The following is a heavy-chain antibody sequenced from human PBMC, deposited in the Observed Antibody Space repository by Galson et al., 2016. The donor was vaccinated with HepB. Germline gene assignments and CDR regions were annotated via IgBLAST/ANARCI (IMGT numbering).Heavy chain of an antibody. CDR1: GGSISSYY. J-gene: IGHJ4*02. V-gene: IGHV4-59*01. D-gene: IGHD6-19*01. CDR2: IHYSGTT. Sequence: ETLSLTCTVSGGSISSYYWSWIRQPPGKGLEWIAYIHYSGTTNYNPSLKSRVTISVDTFKNQFSLKMNSVTAADTAVYYCARGRGGSGSPFEHWGQGTLVPVSS. CDR3: ARGRGGSGSPFEH.